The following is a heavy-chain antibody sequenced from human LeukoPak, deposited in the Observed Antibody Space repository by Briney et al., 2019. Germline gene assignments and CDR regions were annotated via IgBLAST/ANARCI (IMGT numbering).Heavy chain of an antibody. CDR3: ARHGPSGSYSNGVEH. J-gene: IGHJ1*01. V-gene: IGHV5-51*01. CDR1: GYSFSSHW. Sequence: GESLKISCKGSGYSFSSHWIGWVRPMPGKGLEWMGIIYPDDSDTRYSPSFQGQVSISADKSISTAYLQWASLKASDTAMYYCARHGPSGSYSNGVEHWGQGTLVSVSS. D-gene: IGHD1-26*01. CDR2: IYPDDSDT.